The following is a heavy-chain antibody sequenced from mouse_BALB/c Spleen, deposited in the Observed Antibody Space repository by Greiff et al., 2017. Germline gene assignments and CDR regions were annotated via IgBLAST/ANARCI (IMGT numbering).Heavy chain of an antibody. CDR3: NVITTVVRASFDY. CDR2: IDPENGDT. CDR1: GFNIKDYY. Sequence: VQLQQSGAELVRSGASVKLSCTASGFNIKDYYMHWVKQRPEQGLEWIGWIDPENGDTEYAPKFQGKATMTADTSSNTAYLQLSSLTSEDTAVYYCNVITTVVRASFDYWGQGTTLTVSS. V-gene: IGHV14-4*02. J-gene: IGHJ2*01. D-gene: IGHD1-1*01.